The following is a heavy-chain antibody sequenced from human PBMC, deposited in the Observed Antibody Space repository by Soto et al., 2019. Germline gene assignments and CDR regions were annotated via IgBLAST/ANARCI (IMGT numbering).Heavy chain of an antibody. CDR1: GGSLSSRDFY. Sequence: QVQLQESGPGLVKPSQTLSLSCSVSGGSLSSRDFYWSWLRHHPEKGLEWIGSIYYNGNTYYNPSLKSRGTMSLDTSMNECSLRLTSVTAADTAVYYCARDKGGAALKGSGMDVWGQGTTVTVSS. V-gene: IGHV4-31*03. CDR3: ARDKGGAALKGSGMDV. J-gene: IGHJ6*02. D-gene: IGHD3-10*01. CDR2: IYYNGNT.